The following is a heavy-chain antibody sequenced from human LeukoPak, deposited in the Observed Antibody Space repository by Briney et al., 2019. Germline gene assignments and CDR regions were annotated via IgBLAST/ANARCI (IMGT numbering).Heavy chain of an antibody. V-gene: IGHV3-30-3*01. D-gene: IGHD2-2*01. CDR3: ARDRGSSANRYPPHY. J-gene: IGHJ4*02. Sequence: GRSLRLSCAASGFTFSDHVMHWVRQAPDKGLEWVAMISYDGNNKYYADSVKGRFTISRDNSNSTLYLQMNSLTGEDTAVYYCARDRGSSANRYPPHYWGQGTLVTVSS. CDR2: ISYDGNNK. CDR1: GFTFSDHV.